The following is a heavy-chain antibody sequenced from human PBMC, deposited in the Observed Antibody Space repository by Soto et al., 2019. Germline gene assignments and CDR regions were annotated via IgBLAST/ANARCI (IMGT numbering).Heavy chain of an antibody. CDR2: IDPRDSYT. J-gene: IGHJ5*02. V-gene: IGHV5-10-1*01. CDR3: AREKSDLELFNWLDP. D-gene: IGHD1-7*01. Sequence: PGESLKISCKTSGYSFTTYWIGWVRQMPGKGLEWMGAIDPRDSYTKYSPSFQGHVTISVDKSISTAYLQWNSLKASDTAIYYCAREKSDLELFNWLDPWGQGTLVTVSS. CDR1: GYSFTTYW.